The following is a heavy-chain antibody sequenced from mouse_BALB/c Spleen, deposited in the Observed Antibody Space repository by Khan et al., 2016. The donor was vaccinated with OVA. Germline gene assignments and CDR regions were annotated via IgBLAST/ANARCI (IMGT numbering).Heavy chain of an antibody. CDR1: GYTFTNYG. D-gene: IGHD6-1*01. CDR2: INTYTGKP. CDR3: ARVEYNGTKDY. J-gene: IGHJ4*01. V-gene: IGHV9-3-1*01. Sequence: QIQLVQSGPELKKPGETVKISCKASGYTFTNYGMNWVKQAPGKGLKWMGWINTYTGKPIYANDFKGRFAFSLETSASTAYLQINNLKNEDTDTDYCARVEYNGTKDYWGQGTTVTVSS.